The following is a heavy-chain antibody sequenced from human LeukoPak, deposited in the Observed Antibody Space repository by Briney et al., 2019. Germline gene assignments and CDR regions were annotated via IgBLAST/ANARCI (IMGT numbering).Heavy chain of an antibody. CDR3: ARRGLVGATHFDY. CDR2: IYPGDSDT. J-gene: IGHJ4*02. Sequence: GESLKISCQGSGYSFTSYWIGWVRQMPGKGLEWMGIIYPGDSDTRYSPSFQGQVAISADKSISTAYLQWSSLKASDTAMYYCARRGLVGATHFDYWGQGTLVTVSS. V-gene: IGHV5-51*01. CDR1: GYSFTSYW. D-gene: IGHD1-26*01.